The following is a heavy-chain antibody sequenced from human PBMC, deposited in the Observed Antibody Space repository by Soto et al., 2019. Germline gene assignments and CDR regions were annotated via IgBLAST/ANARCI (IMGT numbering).Heavy chain of an antibody. CDR1: GFTFSSYS. CDR2: ISSSSSTI. Sequence: VGSLRLSCASSGFTFSSYSMNCVRHAPGKWLEWVSYISSSSSTIYYADSVKGRFTISRDNAKNSLYLQMNSLRDEDTAVYYCARETWLVGQYWGQGTWVTVSS. V-gene: IGHV3-48*02. CDR3: ARETWLVGQY. D-gene: IGHD6-19*01. J-gene: IGHJ4*02.